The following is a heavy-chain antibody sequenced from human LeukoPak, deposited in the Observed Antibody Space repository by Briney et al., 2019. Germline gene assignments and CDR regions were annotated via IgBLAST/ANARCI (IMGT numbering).Heavy chain of an antibody. CDR3: ARHITIFGVVTVGWLDP. CDR2: ISGSGGST. Sequence: GGSLRLSCAASGFTFSSYAMSWVRQAPGKGLEWVSAISGSGGSTYYADSVKGRFTISRDNSKNTVYLQMNSLRPEDTAMYYCARHITIFGVVTVGWLDPWGQGTLVTVSS. V-gene: IGHV3-23*01. J-gene: IGHJ5*02. D-gene: IGHD3-3*01. CDR1: GFTFSSYA.